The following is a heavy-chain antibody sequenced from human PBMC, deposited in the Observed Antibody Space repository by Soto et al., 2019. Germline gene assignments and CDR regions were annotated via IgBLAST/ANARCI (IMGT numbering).Heavy chain of an antibody. J-gene: IGHJ4*02. Sequence: ASVKASCKACGYSFTSYAMHWVRQAPGQRLEWMGWINAGNGNTKYSQKFQGRVTITRDTSASTAYMELSSLRSEDTAVYYCALAVAVVYYFDYWGQGTLVTVSS. CDR2: INAGNGNT. CDR1: GYSFTSYA. D-gene: IGHD6-19*01. V-gene: IGHV1-3*01. CDR3: ALAVAVVYYFDY.